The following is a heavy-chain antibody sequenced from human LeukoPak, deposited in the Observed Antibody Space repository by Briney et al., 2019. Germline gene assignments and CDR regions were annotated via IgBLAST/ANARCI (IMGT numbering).Heavy chain of an antibody. J-gene: IGHJ4*02. CDR1: GFTFSSYG. Sequence: GGSLRLSCAASGFTFSSYGMHWVRQAPGKGLEWVAVISYDGSNKYYADSVKGRFAISRDSSKNTLYLQMNSLRAEDTAVYYCAKDLSSSSWYVGNFDYWGQGTLVTVSS. V-gene: IGHV3-30*18. CDR3: AKDLSSSSWYVGNFDY. D-gene: IGHD6-13*01. CDR2: ISYDGSNK.